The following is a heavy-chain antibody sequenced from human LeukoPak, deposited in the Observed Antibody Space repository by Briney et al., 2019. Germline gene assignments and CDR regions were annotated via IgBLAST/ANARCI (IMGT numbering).Heavy chain of an antibody. V-gene: IGHV4-34*01. CDR2: INHSGST. J-gene: IGHJ4*02. Sequence: PSETLSLTCAVYGGSFSGYYWSWIRQPPGKGLEWIVEINHSGSTNYNPSLKSRVTISVDTSKNQFSLKLSSVTAADTAVYYCARDSSTSVEYYFDYWGQGTLVTVSS. CDR1: GGSFSGYY. CDR3: ARDSSTSVEYYFDY. D-gene: IGHD2-2*01.